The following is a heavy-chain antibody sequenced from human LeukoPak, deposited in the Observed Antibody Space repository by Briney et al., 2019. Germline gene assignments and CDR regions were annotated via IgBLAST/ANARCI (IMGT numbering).Heavy chain of an antibody. Sequence: GESLKISCKGSGYSFTSYWIGWVRQMPGKGLEWMGIIYPCDSDTRYSPSFQGQVTISADKSISTAYLQWSSLKASDTAMYYCARQSYCGGDCYTHWGQGTLVTVSS. J-gene: IGHJ4*02. CDR1: GYSFTSYW. D-gene: IGHD2-21*02. V-gene: IGHV5-51*01. CDR3: ARQSYCGGDCYTH. CDR2: IYPCDSDT.